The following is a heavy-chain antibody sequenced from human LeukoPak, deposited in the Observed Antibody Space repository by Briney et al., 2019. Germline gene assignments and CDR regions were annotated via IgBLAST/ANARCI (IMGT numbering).Heavy chain of an antibody. CDR3: ASRSGTHPYYFDY. V-gene: IGHV1-2*02. CDR1: GYTFTGYF. J-gene: IGHJ4*02. D-gene: IGHD1-26*01. Sequence: ASVKVSCKTSGYTFTGYFLNWVRQAPGQGLEWMGRINPNSGGTNYGQKFQDRVTMTRDTSTATAYMELNSLTSDDTAVYYCASRSGTHPYYFDYWGQGTLVTVSS. CDR2: INPNSGGT.